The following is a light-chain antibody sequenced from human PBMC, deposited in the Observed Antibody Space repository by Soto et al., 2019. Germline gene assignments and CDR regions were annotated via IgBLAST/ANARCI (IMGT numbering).Light chain of an antibody. V-gene: IGKV1-39*01. Sequence: DIQMTQSPSSLSASVGDRVTITCRASQSSSSYLNWYQQKPGEAPRLLIYAASTLESGVPSRFSGSGSGTEFTLTISSLQAEDFATYYCQQSYSSPTFGQGTKVEIK. CDR2: AAS. CDR3: QQSYSSPT. CDR1: QSSSSY. J-gene: IGKJ1*01.